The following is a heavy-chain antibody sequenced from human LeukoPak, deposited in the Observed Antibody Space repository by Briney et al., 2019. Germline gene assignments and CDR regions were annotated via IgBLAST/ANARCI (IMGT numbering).Heavy chain of an antibody. CDR2: IKRDGSEK. V-gene: IGHV3-7*03. D-gene: IGHD3-22*01. CDR1: GFTFSDYY. CDR3: ASMVQYDSSGYRAFRHYYFDY. J-gene: IGHJ4*02. Sequence: GGSLRLSCAASGFTFSDYYMSWVRQAPGKGLEWVANIKRDGSEKYYVDSVKGRFTISRDNAKNSLYLQMNSLRAEDTAVYYCASMVQYDSSGYRAFRHYYFDYWGQGTLVTVSS.